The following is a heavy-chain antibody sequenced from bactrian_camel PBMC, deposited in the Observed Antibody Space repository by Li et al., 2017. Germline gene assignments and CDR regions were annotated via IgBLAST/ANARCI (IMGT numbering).Heavy chain of an antibody. D-gene: IGHD6*01. Sequence: HVQLVESGGGSVQSGGPLKLSCIASTYPYRDNEYCMAWFRQAPRKEREKVATIYAPDYHPRGYREYGDSVKGRFIISQDKSRNALYLEMSDLKPEDTGCTTVRQELVPVIDETTIMIDGARGPRSPSP. J-gene: IGHJ4*01. CDR3: RQELVPVIDETTIMI. V-gene: IGHV3S1*01. CDR1: TYPYRDNEYC. CDR2: IYAPDYHPRGYR.